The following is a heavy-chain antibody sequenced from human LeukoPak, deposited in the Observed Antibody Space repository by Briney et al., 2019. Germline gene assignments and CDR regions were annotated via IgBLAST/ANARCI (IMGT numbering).Heavy chain of an antibody. CDR2: ISSNGGST. CDR3: VKDRHFYYGSGSLLEY. V-gene: IGHV3-64D*06. CDR1: GFTLSSYA. Sequence: GGSLRLSCSASGFTLSSYAMHWVRQAPGKGVEYVSVISSNGGSTNYADSVKGRFTISRDNSKNTLYLQMSSLRAEDTAVYYCVKDRHFYYGSGSLLEYWGQGTLVTVSS. D-gene: IGHD3-10*01. J-gene: IGHJ4*02.